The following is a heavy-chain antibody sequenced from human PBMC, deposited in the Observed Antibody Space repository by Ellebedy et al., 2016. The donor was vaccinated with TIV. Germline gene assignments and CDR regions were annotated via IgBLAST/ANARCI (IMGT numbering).Heavy chain of an antibody. V-gene: IGHV1-18*01. CDR3: ARGEKPGANDAFDI. CDR2: ISAYNGNT. D-gene: IGHD4/OR15-4a*01. CDR1: GYTFTSYG. Sequence: AASVKVSCKASGYTFTSYGISWVRQAPGQGLEWMGWISAYNGNTNYAQKLQGRVTMTTDTSTSTAYMELSRLRSDDTAVYYCARGEKPGANDAFDIWGQGTMVTVSS. J-gene: IGHJ3*02.